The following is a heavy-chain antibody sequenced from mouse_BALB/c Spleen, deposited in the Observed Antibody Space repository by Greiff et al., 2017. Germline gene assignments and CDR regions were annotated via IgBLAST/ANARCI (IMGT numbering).Heavy chain of an antibody. V-gene: IGHV6-6*02. CDR1: GFTFSNYW. Sequence: EVKVEESGGGLVQPGGSMKLSCVASGFTFSNYWMNWVRQSPEKGLEWVAEIRLKSNNYATHYAESVKGRFTISRDDSKSSVYLQMNNLRAEDTGIYYCTPHYYGSSYGLFAYWGQGTLVTVSA. D-gene: IGHD1-1*01. CDR2: IRLKSNNYAT. CDR3: TPHYYGSSYGLFAY. J-gene: IGHJ3*01.